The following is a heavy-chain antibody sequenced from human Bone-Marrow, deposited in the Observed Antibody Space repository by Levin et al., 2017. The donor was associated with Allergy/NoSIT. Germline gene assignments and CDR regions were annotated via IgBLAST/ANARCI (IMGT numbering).Heavy chain of an antibody. CDR2: ISLDGGKT. CDR3: AKDLQNYYGSELVYGMDA. V-gene: IGHV3-33*06. Sequence: GGSLRLSCVVSGFTFSNYGMHWVRQAPGKGPEWMVVISLDGGKTYYADSVKGRFTISRDNSKNTLYLQMNSLRAEDTAVYYCAKDLQNYYGSELVYGMDAWGQGTTVIVSS. D-gene: IGHD3-10*01. CDR1: GFTFSNYG. J-gene: IGHJ6*02.